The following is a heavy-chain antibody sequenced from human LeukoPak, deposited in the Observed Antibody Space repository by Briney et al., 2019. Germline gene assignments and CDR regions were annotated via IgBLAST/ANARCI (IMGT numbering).Heavy chain of an antibody. Sequence: VASVKVSCKASGGTFSSYAISWVRQAPGQGLEWMGGIIPIFGTANYAQKFQGRVTITADESTSTAYMELSSLRSEDTAVYYCARSQYEQPYDAFDIWGQGTMVTVSS. D-gene: IGHD6-13*01. CDR2: IIPIFGTA. CDR3: ARSQYEQPYDAFDI. J-gene: IGHJ3*02. CDR1: GGTFSSYA. V-gene: IGHV1-69*13.